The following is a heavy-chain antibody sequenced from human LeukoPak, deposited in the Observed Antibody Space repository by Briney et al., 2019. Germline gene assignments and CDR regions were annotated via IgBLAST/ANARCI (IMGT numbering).Heavy chain of an antibody. Sequence: GGSLRLSCAASGFTFSSYGMHWVRQAPGKGLEWVAFIRYDGSNKYYADSVKGRFTISRDNSKNTLYLQMNSLRAEDTAVYYCATSREYYDLWSGFDYWGQGTLVTVSS. J-gene: IGHJ4*02. CDR2: IRYDGSNK. CDR1: GFTFSSYG. CDR3: ATSREYYDLWSGFDY. D-gene: IGHD3-3*01. V-gene: IGHV3-30*02.